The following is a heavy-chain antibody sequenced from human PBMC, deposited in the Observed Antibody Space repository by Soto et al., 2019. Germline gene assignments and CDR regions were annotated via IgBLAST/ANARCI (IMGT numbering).Heavy chain of an antibody. V-gene: IGHV1-69*19. CDR2: IIPIFGTA. J-gene: IGHJ3*01. D-gene: IGHD3-3*01. CDR3: ARELVAVLRFIGRVAFEF. CDR1: GGTFSSYA. Sequence: QVQLVQSGAEVKKAGYSVKVSCKASGGTFSSYAINWVRQAPGQGLEWMGGIIPIFGTANYAQKFQGRVTITADECTSTAYMELTSLRSEDTCVYYCARELVAVLRFIGRVAFEFCGQGTMVIVSS.